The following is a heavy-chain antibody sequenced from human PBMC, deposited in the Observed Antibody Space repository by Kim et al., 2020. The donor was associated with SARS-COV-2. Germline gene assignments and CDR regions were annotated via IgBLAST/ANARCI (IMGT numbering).Heavy chain of an antibody. Sequence: GGSLRLSCAASGFTFSSYWMHWVRQAPGKGLVWVSRINSDGSSTSYADSVKGRFTISRDNAKNTLYLQMNSLRAEDTAVYYCARAAPPWAAAAAYGMDVWGQGTTVTVSS. CDR2: INSDGSST. D-gene: IGHD6-13*01. V-gene: IGHV3-74*01. CDR3: ARAAPPWAAAAAYGMDV. CDR1: GFTFSSYW. J-gene: IGHJ6*02.